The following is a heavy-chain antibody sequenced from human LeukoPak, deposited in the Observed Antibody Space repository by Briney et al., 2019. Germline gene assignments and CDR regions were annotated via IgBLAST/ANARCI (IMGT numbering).Heavy chain of an antibody. V-gene: IGHV4-39*07. D-gene: IGHD1-26*01. CDR3: ARGGGNYYMDV. J-gene: IGHJ6*03. CDR2: INHSGST. CDR1: GGSISSGSYY. Sequence: SETLSLTCTVSGGSISSGSYYWSWIRQPPGKGLEWIGEINHSGSTNYNPSLKSRVTISVDTSKNQFSLKLSSVTAADTAVYYCARGGGNYYMDVWGKGTTVTISS.